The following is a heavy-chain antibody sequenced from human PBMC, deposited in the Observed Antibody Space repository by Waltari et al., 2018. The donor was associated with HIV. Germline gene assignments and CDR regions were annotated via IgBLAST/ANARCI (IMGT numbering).Heavy chain of an antibody. J-gene: IGHJ3*02. V-gene: IGHV3-74*01. D-gene: IGHD3-22*01. CDR1: GFTFSIYW. Sequence: EVQLVEFGGGLVQHGGSLRLSCAASGFTFSIYWRHWLRQAPGKGLVWVSRINSDGSSTSYADSVKGRFTISRDNAKNTLYLQMNSLGAEDTAVYYCARDPAMIAGFDIWGQGTMVTVSS. CDR2: INSDGSST. CDR3: ARDPAMIAGFDI.